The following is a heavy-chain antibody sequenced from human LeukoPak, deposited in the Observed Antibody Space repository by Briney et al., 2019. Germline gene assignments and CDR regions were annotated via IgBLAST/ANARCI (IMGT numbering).Heavy chain of an antibody. D-gene: IGHD2-2*01. Sequence: ASVKVSCTASGYTFTGYYIHWVRQAPGQGLEWMGRINPNTGDTNYAQNFKGRFTMTRDTSISTAYLERSSLRSDDTAVYYWARVHGLIVVVPPGYWGQGTLVTVSS. J-gene: IGHJ4*02. CDR1: GYTFTGYY. V-gene: IGHV1-2*06. CDR3: ARVHGLIVVVPPGY. CDR2: INPNTGDT.